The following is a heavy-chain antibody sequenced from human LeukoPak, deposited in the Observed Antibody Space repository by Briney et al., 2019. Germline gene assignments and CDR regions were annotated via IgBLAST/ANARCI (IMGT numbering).Heavy chain of an antibody. D-gene: IGHD4-23*01. J-gene: IGHJ4*02. V-gene: IGHV1-18*01. CDR2: ISAYNGNT. CDR1: GYTFTSYG. CDR3: ASQPGGNFDY. Sequence: GASVKVSCKASGYTFTSYGISWVRQAPGQGLEWMGWISAYNGNTNYAQKFQGRVTMTRNTSISTAYMELSSLRSEDTAVYYCASQPGGNFDYWGQGTLVTVSS.